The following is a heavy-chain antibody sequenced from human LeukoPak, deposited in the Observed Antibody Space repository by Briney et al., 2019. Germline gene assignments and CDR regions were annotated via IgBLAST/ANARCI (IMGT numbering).Heavy chain of an antibody. Sequence: ETLSLTCTVFGGSFSGYYWSWIRQPPDKGLEWIGEINPSGSTKHNPSLKTRVAISRDTSKNHFSLNLNSVTAADTGVYYCVRGSRVYCGGDCYYYWGQGTLVTVSS. D-gene: IGHD2-21*02. CDR2: INPSGST. CDR1: GGSFSGYY. V-gene: IGHV4-34*01. J-gene: IGHJ4*02. CDR3: VRGSRVYCGGDCYYY.